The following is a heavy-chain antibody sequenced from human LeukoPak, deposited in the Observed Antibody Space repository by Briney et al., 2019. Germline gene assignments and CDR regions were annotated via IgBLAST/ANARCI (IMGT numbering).Heavy chain of an antibody. Sequence: GGSLRLSCAASGFTFSSYGMHWVRQAPGKGLEWVAVIWYDGSNKYYADSVKGRFTISRDNSKNTLYLQMTSLRAEDTAVYYCASTQVGATHFDYWGQGTLVTVSS. D-gene: IGHD1-26*01. CDR2: IWYDGSNK. V-gene: IGHV3-33*01. J-gene: IGHJ4*02. CDR3: ASTQVGATHFDY. CDR1: GFTFSSYG.